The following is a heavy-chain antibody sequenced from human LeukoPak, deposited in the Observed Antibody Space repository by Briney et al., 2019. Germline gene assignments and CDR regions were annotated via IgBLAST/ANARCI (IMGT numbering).Heavy chain of an antibody. J-gene: IGHJ4*02. V-gene: IGHV3-30*04. CDR1: GFTFSSYA. CDR3: AREAEANDY. Sequence: GGSLRLSCAASGFTFSSYAMHWVRQAPGKGLEWVALISYDGSNKYYADSVKGRFTISRDNSKNTLYLQMNSLRPEDTAVYYCAREAEANDYWGQGTLVTVSS. CDR2: ISYDGSNK.